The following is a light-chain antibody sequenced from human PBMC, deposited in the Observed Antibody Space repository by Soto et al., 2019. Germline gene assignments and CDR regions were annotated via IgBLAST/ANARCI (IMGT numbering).Light chain of an antibody. J-gene: IGKJ1*01. Sequence: EIVLTQSPATLSLSPGDRATLSCRASQSVSSYVAWYQQRPGQAPRLLIYDASNRATGIPARFSGSGSGTDFTLTITRLEPEDFAVYYCQQYVTSSPRTFGQGTKVDI. CDR1: QSVSSY. V-gene: IGKV3-11*01. CDR3: QQYVTSSPRT. CDR2: DAS.